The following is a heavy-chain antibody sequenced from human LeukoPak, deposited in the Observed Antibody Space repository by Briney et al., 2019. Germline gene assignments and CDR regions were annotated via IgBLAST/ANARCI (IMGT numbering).Heavy chain of an antibody. V-gene: IGHV4-39*01. D-gene: IGHD6-13*01. CDR1: GGSIRSSSYY. CDR3: ARVAYSSSWWDFDS. CDR2: ISYSGNT. Sequence: PSETLSLTCTVYGGSIRSSSYYWGWLRQPPGKGLEWIGSISYSGNTYYSPSLKSRVTISVDTFMNQFSLKLNSGTAADTAIYYCARVAYSSSWWDFDSWGQGTLVTVSS. J-gene: IGHJ4*02.